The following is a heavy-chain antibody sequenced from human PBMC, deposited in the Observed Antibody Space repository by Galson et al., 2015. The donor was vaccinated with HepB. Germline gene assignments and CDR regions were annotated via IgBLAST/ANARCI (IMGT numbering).Heavy chain of an antibody. V-gene: IGHV1-69*10. CDR2: IIPILGIA. J-gene: IGHJ4*02. CDR1: GGTFSSYA. CDR3: ATGAGDRVGFDY. D-gene: IGHD3-16*01. Sequence: SVKVSCKASGGTFSSYAISWVRQAPGQGLEWMGGIIPILGIANYAQKFQGRVTITADKSTSTAYMELSSLRSEDTAVYYCATGAGDRVGFDYWGQGTLVTVSS.